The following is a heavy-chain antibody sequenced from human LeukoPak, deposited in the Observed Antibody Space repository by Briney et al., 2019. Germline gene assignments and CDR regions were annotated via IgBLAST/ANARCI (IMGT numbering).Heavy chain of an antibody. V-gene: IGHV4-59*08. Sequence: SETLSLTCTVCGGSISSYYWSWIRQPPGKGLEWIGYIYYSGSTNYNPSLKSRVTISVDTSKNQFSLKLSSVTAADTAVYYCARLSAVAGRASDHWGQGTLVTVSS. CDR3: ARLSAVAGRASDH. CDR1: GGSISSYY. CDR2: IYYSGST. D-gene: IGHD6-19*01. J-gene: IGHJ4*02.